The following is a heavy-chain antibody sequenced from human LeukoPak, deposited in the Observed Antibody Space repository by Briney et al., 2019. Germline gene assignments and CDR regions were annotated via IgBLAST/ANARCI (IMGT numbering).Heavy chain of an antibody. V-gene: IGHV3-23*01. D-gene: IGHD3-22*01. Sequence: GGSLRLSCVASGFTFSSYAMSWVRQAPGKGLEWVSGITGSGETTFYADSVKGRFTISRDNSKNTLYLQMNSLRAEDTAVYYCARYYYDSSGYYDYYYYGMDVWGQGTTVTVSS. CDR2: ITGSGETT. J-gene: IGHJ6*02. CDR1: GFTFSSYA. CDR3: ARYYYDSSGYYDYYYYGMDV.